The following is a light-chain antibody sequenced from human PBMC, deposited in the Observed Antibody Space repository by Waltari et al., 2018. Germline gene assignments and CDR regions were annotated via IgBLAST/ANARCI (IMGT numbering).Light chain of an antibody. J-gene: IGLJ3*02. CDR2: DVS. V-gene: IGLV2-14*03. CDR3: SSYTSSSTWV. Sequence: QSALTQPASVSGSPGQSITISCTGNSSDVGGYNYVSWYQQHPGKAPKLMIYDVSNWPSGVSNRFSGSKSGNTASLTISGLQAEDEADYYCSSYTSSSTWVFGGGTKLTVL. CDR1: SSDVGGYNY.